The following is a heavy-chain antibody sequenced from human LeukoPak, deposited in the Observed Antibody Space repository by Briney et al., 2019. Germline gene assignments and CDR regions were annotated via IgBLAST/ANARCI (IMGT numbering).Heavy chain of an antibody. CDR3: AREKEQGLAYDAFDI. D-gene: IGHD6-19*01. V-gene: IGHV6-1*01. J-gene: IGHJ3*02. CDR2: TYYRSKLYS. CDR1: GDIVSSNSAA. Sequence: SQTLSLTCAISGDIVSSNSAAWNWIRQSPSRGLEWLGRTYYRSKLYSDYAVSVKSRITITPDTSKNHFSLQLTSVTPEDTAVYYCAREKEQGLAYDAFDIWGQGTMVTVSS.